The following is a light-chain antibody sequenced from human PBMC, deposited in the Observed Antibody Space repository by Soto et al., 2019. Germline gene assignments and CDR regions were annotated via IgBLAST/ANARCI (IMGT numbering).Light chain of an antibody. CDR1: SSNIGAGYD. CDR2: GNS. V-gene: IGLV1-40*01. J-gene: IGLJ1*01. Sequence: QSVLTQPPSVSGAPGQRVTISCTGSSSNIGAGYDVHWYQQLPGTAPKLLIYGNSNRPSGVPDRFSGSKSGTSASLAITELQAEDEADYYCQSYDSSLSGKVFGTGTKVTVL. CDR3: QSYDSSLSGKV.